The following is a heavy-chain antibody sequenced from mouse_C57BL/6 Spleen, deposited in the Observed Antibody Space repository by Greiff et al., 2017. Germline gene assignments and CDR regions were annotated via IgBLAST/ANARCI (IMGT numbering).Heavy chain of an antibody. D-gene: IGHD1-1*01. CDR2: IDPSDSYT. CDR3: ARVGYYGSSSYFDY. CDR1: GYTFTSYW. Sequence: QVQLQQPGAELVRPGPSVKLSCKASGYTFTSYWMHWVKQRPGQGLEWIGVIDPSDSYTNYNQKFKGKATLTVDTSSSTAYMQLSSLTSEDSAVYYCARVGYYGSSSYFDYWGQGTTLTVSS. V-gene: IGHV1-59*01. J-gene: IGHJ2*01.